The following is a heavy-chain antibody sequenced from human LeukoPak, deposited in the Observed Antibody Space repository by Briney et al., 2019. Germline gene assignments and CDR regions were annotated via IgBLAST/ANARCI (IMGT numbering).Heavy chain of an antibody. V-gene: IGHV3-15*01. CDR2: IKSKTDGGTT. CDR3: TTVGGDYGDYEFDY. Sequence: PGGSLRLSCAASGITFSNAWMSWVRQAPGKGLEWVGRIKSKTDGGTTDYAAPVKGRFTISRDDSKNTLYLQMNSLKTEDTAVYYCTTVGGDYGDYEFDYWGQGTLVTVSS. D-gene: IGHD4-17*01. J-gene: IGHJ4*02. CDR1: GITFSNAW.